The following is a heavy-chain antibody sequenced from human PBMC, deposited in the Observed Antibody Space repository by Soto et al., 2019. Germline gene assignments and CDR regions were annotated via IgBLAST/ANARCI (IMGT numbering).Heavy chain of an antibody. J-gene: IGHJ6*02. D-gene: IGHD2-2*01. CDR1: GGTFSNYT. V-gene: IGHV1-69*01. CDR2: IIPVFGTT. CDR3: ARSSPYIVVRKPTGNQDYYGMDV. Sequence: QVQLVQSGAEVKKPGSSVKVFCKASGGTFSNYTISWVRQAPGQGLEWMGGIIPVFGTTDYEQKFQGRVTITADGSTSTAYRKLSSLRSADTAVYYCARSSPYIVVRKPTGNQDYYGMDVWGQGTTLTVSS.